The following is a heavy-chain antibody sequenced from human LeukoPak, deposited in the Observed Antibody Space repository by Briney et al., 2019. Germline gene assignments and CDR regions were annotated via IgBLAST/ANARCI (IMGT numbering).Heavy chain of an antibody. D-gene: IGHD6-13*01. CDR2: INPNSGT. CDR3: AREEQHQRGRHFEY. CDR1: GYTFSGYY. Sequence: GASVKVSFKASGYTFSGYYIYWVRQGPGQGLEWMGWINPNSGTNYAQNFQGRVTMTRDTSISTAYMEVSRLRSDDTAVYYCAREEQHQRGRHFEYWGQGTLVTV. J-gene: IGHJ4*02. V-gene: IGHV1-2*02.